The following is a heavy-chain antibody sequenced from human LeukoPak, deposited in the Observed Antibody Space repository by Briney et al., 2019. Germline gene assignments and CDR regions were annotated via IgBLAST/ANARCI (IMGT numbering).Heavy chain of an antibody. Sequence: PGRSLRLSCAASGFTFSSYVMHWVRQAPGKGLEWVAVISYDGSNKYYADSVKGRFTISRDNSKNTLYLQMNSLRAEDTAVYYCAKDPLRVPAAMKYYYYYYGMDVWGQGTTVTVSS. V-gene: IGHV3-30*18. CDR1: GFTFSSYV. CDR3: AKDPLRVPAAMKYYYYYYGMDV. CDR2: ISYDGSNK. D-gene: IGHD2-2*01. J-gene: IGHJ6*02.